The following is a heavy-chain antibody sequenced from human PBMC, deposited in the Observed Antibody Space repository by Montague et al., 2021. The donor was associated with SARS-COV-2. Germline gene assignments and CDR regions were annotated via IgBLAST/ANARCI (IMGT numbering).Heavy chain of an antibody. V-gene: IGHV4-34*01. D-gene: IGHD1-7*01. J-gene: IGHJ6*02. Sequence: SETLSLTCAVYVGSFSGYYWSWIRQPPGKGLEWIGEINHSGSTNYNPSLRSRITILVDTSKNQFSLKLSSVTAADTAVYYCARGRTGTTFYYYYYYGMDVWGQGTTVTVSS. CDR2: INHSGST. CDR3: ARGRTGTTFYYYYYYGMDV. CDR1: VGSFSGYY.